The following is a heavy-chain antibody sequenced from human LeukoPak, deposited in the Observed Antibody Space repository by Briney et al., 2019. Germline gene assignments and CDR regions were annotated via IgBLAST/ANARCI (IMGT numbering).Heavy chain of an antibody. CDR1: GYTFTGYY. J-gene: IGHJ4*02. V-gene: IGHV1-2*02. CDR2: INANSGGT. CDR3: ARDQATVATPWWDH. D-gene: IGHD4-23*01. Sequence: ASVTVSCKASGYTFTGYYVHWVRQAPGQGLEWMGWINANSGGTNYAQKFQGRVTMTRDTSISTAYMELSRLRSDDTAVYFCARDQATVATPWWDHWGQGTLVTVSS.